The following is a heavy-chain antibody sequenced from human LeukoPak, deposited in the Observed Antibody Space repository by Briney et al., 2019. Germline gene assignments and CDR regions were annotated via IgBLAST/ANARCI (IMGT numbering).Heavy chain of an antibody. CDR1: GGSFSGYY. J-gene: IGHJ4*02. CDR2: INHSGST. V-gene: IGHV4-34*01. CDR3: ATGGSSWYNY. D-gene: IGHD6-13*01. Sequence: SETLSLTCAVYGGSFSGYYWSWIRQPPGKGLEWIGEINHSGSTNYNPSLKSRVTISVDTSKNQFSLKLSSVTAADTAVHYCATGGSSWYNYWGQGALVTVSS.